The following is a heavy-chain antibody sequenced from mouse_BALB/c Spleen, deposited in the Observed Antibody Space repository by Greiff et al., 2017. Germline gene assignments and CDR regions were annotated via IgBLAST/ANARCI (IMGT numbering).Heavy chain of an antibody. CDR1: GFTFSSFG. CDR2: ISSGSSTI. J-gene: IGHJ4*01. V-gene: IGHV5-17*02. D-gene: IGHD2-4*01. Sequence: EVQRVESGGGLVQPGGSRKLSCAASGFTFSSFGMHWVRQAPEKGLEWVAYISSGSSTIYYADTVEGRFTISRDNPKNTLFLQMTSLRSEDTAMYYCARSNIYYDYEGNAMDYWGQGTSVTVSS. CDR3: ARSNIYYDYEGNAMDY.